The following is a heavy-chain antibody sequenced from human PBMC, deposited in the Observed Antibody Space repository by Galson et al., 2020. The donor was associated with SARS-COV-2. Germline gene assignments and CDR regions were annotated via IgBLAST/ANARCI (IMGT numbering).Heavy chain of an antibody. V-gene: IGHV3-33*01. Sequence: GGSLRLSCAASGFTFSSYGMHWVRQAPGKGLEWLAVIWYDGSNKYYADSVKGRFTISRDNSKNTLYLQMNSLRAEDTSVYYCARDFGNYYDSSCYYYPRYYYYGMYVWCQGTTFTVSS. J-gene: IGHJ6*02. CDR1: GFTFSSYG. CDR2: IWYDGSNK. CDR3: ARDFGNYYDSSCYYYPRYYYYGMYV. D-gene: IGHD3-22*01.